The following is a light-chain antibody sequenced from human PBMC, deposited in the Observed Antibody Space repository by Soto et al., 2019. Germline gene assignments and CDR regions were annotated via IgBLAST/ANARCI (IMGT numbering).Light chain of an antibody. Sequence: QSALTQPASVSGSPGQSITISCTGTSSDVGSYNLVSWYQQHPGKAPKLMIYEGSKRPSGVSNRFSGSKSGNTASLTISGLQAEDEAAYYCCSYAGRSTYVVFGGGTQLTVL. CDR2: EGS. CDR3: CSYAGRSTYVV. J-gene: IGLJ2*01. CDR1: SSDVGSYNL. V-gene: IGLV2-23*01.